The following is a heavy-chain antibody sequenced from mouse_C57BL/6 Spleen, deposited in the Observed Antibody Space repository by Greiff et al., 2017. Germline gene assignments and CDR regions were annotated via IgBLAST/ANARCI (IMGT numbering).Heavy chain of an antibody. J-gene: IGHJ4*01. CDR1: GYTFTSYT. CDR3: AREGGNNYAMDY. Sequence: QVQLQQSGAELARPGASVKMSCKASGYTFTSYTMHWVKQRPGQGLEWIGYINPSSGYTKYNQKFKDKATVTADKSSSTAYMQLSSLTSEDSAVYYCAREGGNNYAMDYWGQGTSVTVSS. D-gene: IGHD2-1*01. V-gene: IGHV1-4*01. CDR2: INPSSGYT.